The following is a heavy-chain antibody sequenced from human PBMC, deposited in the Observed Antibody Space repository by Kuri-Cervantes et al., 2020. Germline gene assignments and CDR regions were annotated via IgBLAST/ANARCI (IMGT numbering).Heavy chain of an antibody. V-gene: IGHV3-48*02. CDR3: AKGDDFWSGRAYDY. Sequence: GGSLRLSCAASGFTFSSYGMNWVRQAPGKGLEWVSYISSSSSTIYYADSVKGRFTISRDNAKNSLYLQMNSLRDEDTAVYYCAKGDDFWSGRAYDYWGQGTLVTVSS. CDR1: GFTFSSYG. CDR2: ISSSSSTI. D-gene: IGHD3-3*01. J-gene: IGHJ4*02.